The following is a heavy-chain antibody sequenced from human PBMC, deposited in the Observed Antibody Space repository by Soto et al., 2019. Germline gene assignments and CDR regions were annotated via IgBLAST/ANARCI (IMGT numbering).Heavy chain of an antibody. CDR1: GFTFSSYA. CDR2: ISYDGSNK. J-gene: IGHJ6*02. Sequence: QVQLVESGGGVVQPGRSLRLSCAASGFTFSSYAMHWVRQAPGKGLEWVAVISYDGSNKYYADSVKGRFTISRDNSKNMLYLQMNSLRAEDTAVYYCARERSSYYYYYGMDVWGQGTTVTVSS. CDR3: ARERSSYYYYYGMDV. V-gene: IGHV3-30-3*01. D-gene: IGHD6-13*01.